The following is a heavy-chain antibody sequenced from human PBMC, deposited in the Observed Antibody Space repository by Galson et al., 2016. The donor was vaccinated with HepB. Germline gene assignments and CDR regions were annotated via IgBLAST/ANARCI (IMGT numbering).Heavy chain of an antibody. J-gene: IGHJ4*02. D-gene: IGHD3-22*01. Sequence: SCAASGFTLSSSAMSWVRQAPGQGLEWMGWINPNSGGTYYAQKFQGRVTMTRDTSISTAYMELSRLRSDDTAVYYCARVTENYYDASWGQGTLITVSS. CDR1: GFTLSSSA. CDR3: ARVTENYYDAS. V-gene: IGHV1-2*02. CDR2: INPNSGGT.